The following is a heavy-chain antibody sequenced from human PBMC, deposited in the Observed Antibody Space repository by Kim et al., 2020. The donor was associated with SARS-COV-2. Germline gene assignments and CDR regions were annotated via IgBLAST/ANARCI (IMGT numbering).Heavy chain of an antibody. CDR3: ARARITMVRGVIIIHGMDV. J-gene: IGHJ6*02. D-gene: IGHD3-10*01. Sequence: ASVKVSCKASGYTFTSYAMHWVRQAPGQRLEWMGWINAGNGNTKYSQKFQGRVTITRDTSASTAYMELSSLRSEDTAVYYCARARITMVRGVIIIHGMDVWGQGTTVTVSS. CDR1: GYTFTSYA. V-gene: IGHV1-3*01. CDR2: INAGNGNT.